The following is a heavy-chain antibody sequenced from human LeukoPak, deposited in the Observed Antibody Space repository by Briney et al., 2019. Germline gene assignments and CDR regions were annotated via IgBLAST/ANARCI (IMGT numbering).Heavy chain of an antibody. V-gene: IGHV3-15*01. CDR2: IKSKTDGGTT. J-gene: IGHJ6*03. D-gene: IGHD4-17*01. CDR1: GFTFSSYA. CDR3: TTRDGDYVRYYYYYMDV. Sequence: GGSLRLSCAASGFTFSSYAMSWVRQAPGKGLEWVGRIKSKTDGGTTDYAAPVKGRFTISRDDSKNTLYLQMNSLKTEDTAVYYCTTRDGDYVRYYYYYMDVWGKGTTVTVSS.